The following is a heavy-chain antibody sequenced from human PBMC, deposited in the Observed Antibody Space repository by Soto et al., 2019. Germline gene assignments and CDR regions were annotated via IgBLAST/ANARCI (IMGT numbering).Heavy chain of an antibody. V-gene: IGHV3-48*03. D-gene: IGHD4-4*01. CDR2: ISSSGSTI. CDR3: ARDTLTTNGMDV. J-gene: IGHJ6*02. Sequence: PCGCMRLSCAACGFSVSIYEMNWSRQAPGKGLEWVSYISSSGSTIYYADSVKGRFTISRDNAKNSLYLQMNSLRAEDTAVYYCARDTLTTNGMDVWGQGTTVTVSS. CDR1: GFSVSIYE.